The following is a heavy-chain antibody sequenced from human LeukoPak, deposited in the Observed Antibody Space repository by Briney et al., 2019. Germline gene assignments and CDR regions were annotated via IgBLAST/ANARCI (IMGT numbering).Heavy chain of an antibody. J-gene: IGHJ4*02. D-gene: IGHD1-26*01. V-gene: IGHV3-74*01. CDR3: ARDKIVGATNFDY. CDR2: IKSDGITI. CDR1: GFTFSNYM. Sequence: GGSLRLSCAASGFTFSNYMMHWVRQAPGKGLVWVSRIKSDGITITYADSVKGRFTISRDNAKNTLYLQMNSLRAEDTAVYYCARDKIVGATNFDYWGQGTLVTVSS.